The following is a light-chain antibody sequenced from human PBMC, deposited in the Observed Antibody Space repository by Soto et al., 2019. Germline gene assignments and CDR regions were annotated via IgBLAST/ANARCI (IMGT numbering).Light chain of an antibody. J-gene: IGLJ1*01. CDR1: SSDVGGYDS. CDR2: DVA. Sequence: QSALAQPASVSGSPGQSITISCTGTSSDVGGYDSVSWYQQYPGKPPKLIIYDVANRPSGVSNRFSGSKSGSTASLIISRLQTEDEADYYCVSYTSSTTYVFGTGTKVTVL. CDR3: VSYTSSTTYV. V-gene: IGLV2-14*01.